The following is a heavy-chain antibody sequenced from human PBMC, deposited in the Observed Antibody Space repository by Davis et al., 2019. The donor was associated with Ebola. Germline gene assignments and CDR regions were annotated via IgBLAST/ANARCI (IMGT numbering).Heavy chain of an antibody. CDR1: GGSFSGYY. D-gene: IGHD3-3*01. J-gene: IGHJ4*02. CDR3: ARVTYYDFWSGYDY. V-gene: IGHV4-34*01. CDR2: INHSGST. Sequence: PSETLSLTCAVYGGSFSGYYWSWIRQPPGKGLEWIGEINHSGSTNYNPSLKSRVTISVDTSKNQFSLKLSSVTAADTAVYYCARVTYYDFWSGYDYWGQGTLVTVSS.